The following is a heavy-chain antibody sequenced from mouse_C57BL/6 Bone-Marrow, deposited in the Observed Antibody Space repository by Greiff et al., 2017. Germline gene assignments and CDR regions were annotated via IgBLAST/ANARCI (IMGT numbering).Heavy chain of an antibody. CDR2: ILPGSGSS. V-gene: IGHV1-9*01. D-gene: IGHD1-1*01. CDR3: ASLFLGRCFNV. J-gene: IGHJ1*03. CDR1: GHTSSGYW. Sequence: VQLQQPGAELMKPGATVQLFAKATGHTSSGYWIVRAKLRPGHGLVWIGEILPGSGSSNYNVKFKGKATFIAHTPSNTAFMQLSSLTTEESAIYYCASLFLGRCFNVWGTRPTVTVSP.